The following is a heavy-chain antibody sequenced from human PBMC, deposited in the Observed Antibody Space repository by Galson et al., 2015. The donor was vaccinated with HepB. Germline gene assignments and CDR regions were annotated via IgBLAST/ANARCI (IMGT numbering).Heavy chain of an antibody. CDR3: SRGTNYCLDP. CDR2: IIFDGSST. Sequence: SLRLSCAASGFTFSSYNMHWVRQSPGKGLVWVSRIIFDGSSTNYADSVKGRFTISRDNAKNTLYLQMNSLRAEDSAVYYCSRGTNYCLDPWGQGTLVTVSS. D-gene: IGHD4/OR15-4a*01. J-gene: IGHJ5*02. V-gene: IGHV3-74*01. CDR1: GFTFSSYN.